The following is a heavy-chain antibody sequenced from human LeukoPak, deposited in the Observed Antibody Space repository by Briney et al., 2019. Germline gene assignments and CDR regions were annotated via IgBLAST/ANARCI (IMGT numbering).Heavy chain of an antibody. CDR1: GFTFSSYA. Sequence: PGGSLRLSCAASGFTFSSYAMSWVRQAPGKGLEWVSAISGSGGSTYYADSVKGRFTISRDNSKNTLYLQMNSLRAEDTAVYYCAKDTEPFNIVVVPAATLFDYWGQGTLVTVSS. CDR3: AKDTEPFNIVVVPAATLFDY. J-gene: IGHJ4*02. D-gene: IGHD2-2*01. V-gene: IGHV3-23*01. CDR2: ISGSGGST.